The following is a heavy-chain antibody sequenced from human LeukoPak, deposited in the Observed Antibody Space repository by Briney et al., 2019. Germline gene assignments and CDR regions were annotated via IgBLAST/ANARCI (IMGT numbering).Heavy chain of an antibody. CDR2: MNPNSGNT. Sequence: GASVKVSCKASGYTFTSYDINWVRQATGQGLEWMGWMNPNSGNTGYAQTLQGRVTMTTDTSTSTAYMELRSLRSDDTAVYYCARFALGYCSSTSCHGNWFDPWGQGALVTVSS. CDR3: ARFALGYCSSTSCHGNWFDP. D-gene: IGHD2-2*01. J-gene: IGHJ5*02. CDR1: GYTFTSYD. V-gene: IGHV1-8*01.